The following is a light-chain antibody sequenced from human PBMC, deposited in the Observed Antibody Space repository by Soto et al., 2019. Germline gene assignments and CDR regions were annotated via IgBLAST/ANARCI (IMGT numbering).Light chain of an antibody. CDR1: QSVDSRH. CDR2: ATS. V-gene: IGKV3-20*01. CDR3: QQYGSELV. Sequence: EVVLTQSPGTVSLSPGERVTLSCRASQSVDSRHVAWYQQKFGQAPRLLIHATSSRATGIADRFSGSGSGTDFTLSISRLEPEDFAVYYCQQYGSELVFGGRTKVDIK. J-gene: IGKJ4*01.